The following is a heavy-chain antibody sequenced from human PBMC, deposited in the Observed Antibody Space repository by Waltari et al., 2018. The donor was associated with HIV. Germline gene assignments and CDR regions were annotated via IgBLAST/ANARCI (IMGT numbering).Heavy chain of an antibody. D-gene: IGHD2-15*01. Sequence: EVKLVESGGSVVRPGGSRRLSCSASGFTFDDYAMSWVRRMPGKGLQGVYNSNWNGKNTIYARSVKDRVTISRDNARYSLHLQMNSLTDEDTAISHCARDWPRYCSNHTCSYFDSWGQGTLVAVSS. J-gene: IGHJ4*02. V-gene: IGHV3-20*01. CDR2: SNWNGKNT. CDR3: ARDWPRYCSNHTCSYFDS. CDR1: GFTFDDYA.